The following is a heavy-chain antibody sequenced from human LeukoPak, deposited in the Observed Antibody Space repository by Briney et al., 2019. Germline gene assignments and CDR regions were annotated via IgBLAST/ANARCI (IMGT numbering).Heavy chain of an antibody. J-gene: IGHJ4*02. D-gene: IGHD1-7*01. CDR3: ARGLELSIFDY. Sequence: SETLSLTCTVSGGSISSYYWSWIRQPPGKGLEWIGYIYYSGSTNYNPSLKSRVTISVDTSKNQFSLKLSSVTAADTAVYYCARGLELSIFDYWGQGTLVTVSS. V-gene: IGHV4-59*12. CDR1: GGSISSYY. CDR2: IYYSGST.